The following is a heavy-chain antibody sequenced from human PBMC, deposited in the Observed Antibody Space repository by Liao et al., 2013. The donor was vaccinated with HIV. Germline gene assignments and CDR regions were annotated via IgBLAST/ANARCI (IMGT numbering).Heavy chain of an antibody. CDR1: GGSISSGSYY. CDR2: IYTSGST. CDR3: AREGGYSNYVYD. Sequence: QVQLQESGPGLVKPSQTLSLTCTVSGGSISSGSYYWSWIRQPAGKGLEWIGRIYTSGSTNYNPSLKSRVTISVDTSKNQFSLKLSSVTAADTAVYYCAREGGYSNYVYDWGQGTLVTGLL. V-gene: IGHV4-61*02. D-gene: IGHD4-11*01. J-gene: IGHJ4*02.